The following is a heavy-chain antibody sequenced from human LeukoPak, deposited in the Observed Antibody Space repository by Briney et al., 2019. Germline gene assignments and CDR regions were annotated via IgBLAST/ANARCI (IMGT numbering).Heavy chain of an antibody. V-gene: IGHV3-30-3*01. CDR1: GFTFSSYA. D-gene: IGHD1-26*01. CDR3: ASSAEWELLLGVDY. Sequence: PGRSLRLSCAASGFTFSSYAMHWVRQAPGKGLEWVAVISYDGSNKYYADSVKGRFTISRDNSKNTLYLQMNSLRAEDTAVYYCASSAEWELLLGVDYWGQGTLVTVSS. J-gene: IGHJ4*02. CDR2: ISYDGSNK.